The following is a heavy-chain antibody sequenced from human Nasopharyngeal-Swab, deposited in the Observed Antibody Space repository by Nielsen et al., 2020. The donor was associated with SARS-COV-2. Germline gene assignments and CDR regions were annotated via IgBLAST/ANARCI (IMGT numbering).Heavy chain of an antibody. CDR2: TYYRSKWYN. V-gene: IGHV6-1*01. J-gene: IGHJ4*02. Sequence: SQTLSLTSAIPGDSVSSNSPASNWIRQSPSRGLEWLGRTYYRSKWYNDYAVSVKSRITINPDTSKNQFSLQLNSVTPEDAAVYYCAREAAYSSSWQLDYWGQGTLVTVSS. CDR3: AREAAYSSSWQLDY. CDR1: GDSVSSNSPA. D-gene: IGHD6-13*01.